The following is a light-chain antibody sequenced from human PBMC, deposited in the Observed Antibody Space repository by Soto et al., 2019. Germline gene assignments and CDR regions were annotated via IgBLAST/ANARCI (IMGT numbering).Light chain of an antibody. J-gene: IGKJ1*01. Sequence: EIVMTQSPATLSVSPGERATLSCRASQSVSSNLAWNQQKPGRAPSLLIYGASTRATGIPARFSGSGSGTEFTLTISSLQSEDFAVYYCQQYNNWPLAFGQGTKVEIK. CDR2: GAS. CDR1: QSVSSN. CDR3: QQYNNWPLA. V-gene: IGKV3-15*01.